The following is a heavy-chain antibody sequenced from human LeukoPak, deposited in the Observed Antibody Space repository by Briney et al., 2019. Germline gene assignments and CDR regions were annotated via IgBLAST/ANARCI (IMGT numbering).Heavy chain of an antibody. CDR3: ARHSRPGFSF. J-gene: IGHJ4*02. CDR1: GGSISSSSYY. CDR2: IYYSGST. Sequence: KPSETLSLTCTVSGGSISSSSYYWGWIRQPPGKGLEWIGSIYYSGSTYYNPSLKSRVAISVDTSKNQFSLKLRSVTAADTAVYYCARHSRPGFSFWGQGTLVTVSS. D-gene: IGHD2/OR15-2a*01. V-gene: IGHV4-39*01.